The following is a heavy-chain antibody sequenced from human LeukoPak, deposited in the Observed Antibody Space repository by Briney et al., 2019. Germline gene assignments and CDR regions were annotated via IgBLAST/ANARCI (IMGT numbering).Heavy chain of an antibody. D-gene: IGHD3-16*02. Sequence: SETLSLTCAVYGGSFSGYYWSWIRQPPGKGLEWIGEINHSGSTNYNPSLKSRVTISVDTPKNQFSLKLSSVTAADTAVYYCARGRRDYVWGSYRQVPFDYWGQGTLVTVSS. CDR1: GGSFSGYY. CDR2: INHSGST. V-gene: IGHV4-34*01. J-gene: IGHJ4*02. CDR3: ARGRRDYVWGSYRQVPFDY.